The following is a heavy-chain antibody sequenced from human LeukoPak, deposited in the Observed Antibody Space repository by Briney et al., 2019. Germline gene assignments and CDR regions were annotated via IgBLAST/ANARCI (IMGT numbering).Heavy chain of an antibody. CDR1: AFTFSGYE. Sequence: GGSLRLSCAASAFTFSGYEMNWVRQAPGKGLEWLSYISANSNTIYYADSVKGRFTISRDNSKNTLYLQMNSLRAEDTAVYYCAKEVAMVYYFDYWGQGTLVTVSS. CDR3: AKEVAMVYYFDY. CDR2: ISANSNTI. V-gene: IGHV3-48*01. D-gene: IGHD5-18*01. J-gene: IGHJ4*02.